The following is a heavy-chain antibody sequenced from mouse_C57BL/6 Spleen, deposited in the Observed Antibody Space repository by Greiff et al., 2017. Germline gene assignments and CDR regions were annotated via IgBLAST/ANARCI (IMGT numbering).Heavy chain of an antibody. CDR1: GYTFTDHT. CDR3: ARGGDGYDEGAWFAY. Sequence: VQLVESDAELVKPGASVKISCKVSGYTFTDHTIHWMKQRPEQGLEWIGYIYPRDGSTKYNEKFKGKATLTADKSSSTAYMQLNSLTSEDSAVYFCARGGDGYDEGAWFAYWGQGTLVTVSA. CDR2: IYPRDGST. D-gene: IGHD2-2*01. V-gene: IGHV1-78*01. J-gene: IGHJ3*01.